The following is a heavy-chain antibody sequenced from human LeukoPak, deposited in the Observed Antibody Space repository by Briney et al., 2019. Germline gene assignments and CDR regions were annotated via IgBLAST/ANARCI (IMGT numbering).Heavy chain of an antibody. CDR1: GGSISSYY. V-gene: IGHV4-59*01. J-gene: IGHJ4*02. CDR3: ARDLCSGGSCYSDY. Sequence: SETLSLTCTVSGGSISSYYWSWIRQPPGKGLEWLGYIYYSGSTNYNPSLKSRVTISVDTSKNQFSLKLSSVTAADTAVYYCARDLCSGGSCYSDYWGQGTLVTVSS. D-gene: IGHD2-15*01. CDR2: IYYSGST.